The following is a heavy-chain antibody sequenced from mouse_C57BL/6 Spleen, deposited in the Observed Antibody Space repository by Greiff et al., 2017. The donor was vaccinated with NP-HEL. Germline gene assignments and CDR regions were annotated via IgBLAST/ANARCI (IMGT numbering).Heavy chain of an antibody. CDR1: VFNIQNTY. J-gene: IGHJ3*01. CDR3: ARFSYGFAY. V-gene: IGHV14-3*01. Sequence: VQLQQSVASLLRPFSSFPFSCPSSVFNIQNTYMPFLKHSPDPVLSCIGRIDPANGNPHSAPKFQGKATITADTSSNTAYLQLSSLTSEDTAIYYCARFSYGFAYWGQGTLVTVSA. CDR2: IDPANGNP. D-gene: IGHD6-5*01.